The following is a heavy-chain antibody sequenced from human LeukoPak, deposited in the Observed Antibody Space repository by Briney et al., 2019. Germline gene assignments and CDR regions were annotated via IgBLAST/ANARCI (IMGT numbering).Heavy chain of an antibody. Sequence: GASVKVSCKASGYTFTSYGISWVRQAPGQGLEWMGWICAYNGNTNYAQKLQGRVTMTTDTSTSTAYMELRSLRSDDTAVYYCARDLRYCSSTSCYKSRVFGGYWGQGTLVTVSS. J-gene: IGHJ4*02. CDR1: GYTFTSYG. CDR3: ARDLRYCSSTSCYKSRVFGGY. V-gene: IGHV1-18*01. CDR2: ICAYNGNT. D-gene: IGHD2-2*02.